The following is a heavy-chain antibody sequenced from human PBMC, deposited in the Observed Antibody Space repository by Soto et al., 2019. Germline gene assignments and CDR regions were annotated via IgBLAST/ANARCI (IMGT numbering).Heavy chain of an antibody. J-gene: IGHJ5*02. V-gene: IGHV1-18*04. CDR1: GYTFTTYG. CDR3: ARDREAARPGWFDP. CDR2: ISAYNGNT. Sequence: QVQLVQSGAEVKKPGASVKVSCKASGYTFTTYGLSWVRQAPGQGLEWMGWISAYNGNTNYARKFQGRVTMTTDTSTSTAYMELRSLRSDDTAVHYCARDREAARPGWFDPWGQGTLVTVSS. D-gene: IGHD6-6*01.